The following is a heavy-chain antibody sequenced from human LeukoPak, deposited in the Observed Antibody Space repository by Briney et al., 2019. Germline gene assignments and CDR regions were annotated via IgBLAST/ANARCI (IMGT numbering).Heavy chain of an antibody. CDR3: SRAGSFRFDY. CDR2: MNGDGGTT. CDR1: GFTFSSSW. Sequence: GGSLRLSCAGSGFTFSSSWLPWVRQAPGGGLVWLSRMNGDGGTTNYADSVKGRFTISRDNAKNTLYLQMNSQTVEDTAVYYCSRAGSFRFDYWGQGTLVTVSS. D-gene: IGHD3-10*01. J-gene: IGHJ4*02. V-gene: IGHV3-74*01.